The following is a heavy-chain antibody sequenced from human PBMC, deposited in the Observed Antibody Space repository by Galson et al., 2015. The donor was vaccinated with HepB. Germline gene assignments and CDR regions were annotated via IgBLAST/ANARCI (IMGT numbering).Heavy chain of an antibody. CDR1: GYIFTTYG. Sequence: SVKVSCKASGYIFTTYGFSWVRQAPGQGLQWMGWFSVRSGNTYYSENFQDRLTMTTDTSTSTVYMELRSLRSDDTAVYYCARQGAGGSYVSRWGHGTLVTVSS. D-gene: IGHD3-16*01. CDR3: ARQGAGGSYVSR. CDR2: FSVRSGNT. J-gene: IGHJ4*01. V-gene: IGHV1-18*01.